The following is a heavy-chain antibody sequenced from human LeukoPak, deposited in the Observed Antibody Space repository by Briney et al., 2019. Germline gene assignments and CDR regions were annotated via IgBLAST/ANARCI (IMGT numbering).Heavy chain of an antibody. J-gene: IGHJ4*02. D-gene: IGHD5-18*01. CDR2: IKSKTEGGTT. CDR3: TTEFVDTASY. Sequence: PGGSLRLSCAASGFTFNNAWVTWVRQAPGKGLEWVGRIKSKTEGGTTDYAAPVKGRFTISRDDSKNTLYLQMNSLKTEDTGMYYCTTEFVDTASYWGQGTLVTVSS. CDR1: GFTFNNAW. V-gene: IGHV3-15*07.